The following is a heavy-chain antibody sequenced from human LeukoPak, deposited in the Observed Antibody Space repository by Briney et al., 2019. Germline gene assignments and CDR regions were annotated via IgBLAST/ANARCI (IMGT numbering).Heavy chain of an antibody. CDR2: ISSSGSYI. CDR3: SRVDENGYNFA. J-gene: IGHJ5*02. CDR1: GFTFSSYI. V-gene: IGHV3-21*01. Sequence: GGSLRLSCAASGFTFSSYIMNWVRQAPGKGLEWVSSISSSGSYIYYADSVKGRFTISRDNAKNSLFLQMNSLRAEDTAVYYCSRVDENGYNFAWGQGTLVTVSS. D-gene: IGHD5-24*01.